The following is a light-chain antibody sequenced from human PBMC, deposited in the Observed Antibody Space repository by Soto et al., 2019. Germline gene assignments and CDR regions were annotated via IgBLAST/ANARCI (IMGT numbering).Light chain of an antibody. J-gene: IGLJ1*01. CDR2: SNN. CDR1: SSNIGSNT. CDR3: AAWDDSLNGHV. Sequence: QSALTQPPSASGTPGQRVTISCSGSSSNIGSNTVNWYQQPPGTAPKLLIYSNNQRPSGVPDRFSGSKSGTSASLAISGLQSEDEADYYCAAWDDSLNGHVFGTGTKLTVL. V-gene: IGLV1-44*01.